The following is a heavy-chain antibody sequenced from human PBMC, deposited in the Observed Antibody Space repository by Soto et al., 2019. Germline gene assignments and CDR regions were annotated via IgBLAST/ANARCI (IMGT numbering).Heavy chain of an antibody. V-gene: IGHV3-33*01. D-gene: IGHD3-10*01. CDR1: GFALSDYG. J-gene: IGHJ2*01. Sequence: QVQVVESGGGVVQPGRSLRLSCAASGFALSDYGMHWVRQAPSKGLEWVAINWYDGKNKFYADSVKGRFTISRDNPKNMLYLQMESLRAEDTGVYYCARDGAFGENRGWWFDLWGRGTLVTVSS. CDR3: ARDGAFGENRGWWFDL. CDR2: NWYDGKNK.